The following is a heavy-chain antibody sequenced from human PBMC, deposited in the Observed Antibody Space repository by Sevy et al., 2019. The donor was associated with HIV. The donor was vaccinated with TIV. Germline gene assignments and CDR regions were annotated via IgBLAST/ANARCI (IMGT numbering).Heavy chain of an antibody. V-gene: IGHV3-30*18. CDR2: ISYDGSNK. J-gene: IGHJ3*02. Sequence: GGSLRLSCAASGFTFSSYGIHWVRQAPGKGLERVAVISYDGSNKYYADSVKGRFTISRDNSKNTLSLQMNSLRAEDTAVYFCAKVEDRVALRGAFDIWGQGTMVTVSS. D-gene: IGHD3-10*01. CDR3: AKVEDRVALRGAFDI. CDR1: GFTFSSYG.